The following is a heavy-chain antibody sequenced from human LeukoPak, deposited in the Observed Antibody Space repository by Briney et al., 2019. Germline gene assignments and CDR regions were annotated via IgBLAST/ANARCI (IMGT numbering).Heavy chain of an antibody. CDR3: AREEYSSSSRAFDI. D-gene: IGHD6-13*01. CDR1: GFTSSSYG. CDR2: IWYDGSNK. Sequence: GGSLRLSCAASGFTSSSYGMHWVRQAPGKGLEGVAVIWYDGSNKYYADSVKGRFTISRDNSKNTLYLQMNSLRAEDTAVYYCAREEYSSSSRAFDIWGQGTMVTVSS. V-gene: IGHV3-33*01. J-gene: IGHJ3*02.